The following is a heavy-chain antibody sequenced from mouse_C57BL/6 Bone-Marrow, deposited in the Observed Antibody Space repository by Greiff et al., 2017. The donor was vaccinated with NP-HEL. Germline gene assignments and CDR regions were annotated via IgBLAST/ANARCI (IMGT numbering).Heavy chain of an antibody. Sequence: QVRLQQPGTELVKPGASVKLSCKASGYTFTSYWMHWVKQRPGQGLEWIGNINPSNGGTNYNEKFKSKATLTVDKSSSTAYMQLSSLTSEDSAVYYCARYDGYYVFFAYWGQGTLVTVSA. D-gene: IGHD2-3*01. CDR2: INPSNGGT. CDR3: ARYDGYYVFFAY. J-gene: IGHJ3*01. CDR1: GYTFTSYW. V-gene: IGHV1-53*01.